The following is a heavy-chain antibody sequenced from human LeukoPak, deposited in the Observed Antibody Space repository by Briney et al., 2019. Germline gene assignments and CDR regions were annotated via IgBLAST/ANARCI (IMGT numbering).Heavy chain of an antibody. Sequence: GGSLRLSCAASGFTFSDYYMSWIRQAPGKGLEWVSYISSSSSYTNYADSVKGRFTISRDNAKNSLYLQMNSLKTEDTAVYYCTNSHYPYPYWGQGTLVTVSS. CDR2: ISSSSSYT. CDR3: TNSHYPYPY. J-gene: IGHJ4*02. V-gene: IGHV3-11*03. D-gene: IGHD4-23*01. CDR1: GFTFSDYY.